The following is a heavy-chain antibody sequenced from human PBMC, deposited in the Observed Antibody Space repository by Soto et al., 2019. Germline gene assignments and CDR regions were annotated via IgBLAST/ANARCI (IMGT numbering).Heavy chain of an antibody. CDR2: INVYNGNT. D-gene: IGHD5-18*01. CDR3: ARAIAGGYGHTTLDF. J-gene: IGHJ4*02. Sequence: QVQLVQSGAEVKKPGASVKVSCKASGYTFTTFGISWVRQAPGQGLEWMGWINVYNGNTNYAQRFQDRVTMTTDTSXNTAHMELRSLRSDDTAMYYCARAIAGGYGHTTLDFWGQGTLVTVSS. V-gene: IGHV1-18*01. CDR1: GYTFTTFG.